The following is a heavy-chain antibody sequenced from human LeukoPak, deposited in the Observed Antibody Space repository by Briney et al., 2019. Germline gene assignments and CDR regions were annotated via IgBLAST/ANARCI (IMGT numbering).Heavy chain of an antibody. CDR2: ISSSSSYI. V-gene: IGHV3-21*01. Sequence: PGGSLRLSCAASGFTFSSYSMNWVRQAPGKGLEWVSSISSSSSYIYYADSVKGRFTISRDNARNSLYLQMNSLRAEDTAVYYCARDGEYYYGSGSYFRPIDYWGQGTLVTVSS. CDR3: ARDGEYYYGSGSYFRPIDY. J-gene: IGHJ4*02. CDR1: GFTFSSYS. D-gene: IGHD3-10*01.